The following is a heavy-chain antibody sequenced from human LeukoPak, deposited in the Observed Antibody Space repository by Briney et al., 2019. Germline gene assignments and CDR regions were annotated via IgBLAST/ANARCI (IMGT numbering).Heavy chain of an antibody. CDR1: GFTLSTYW. V-gene: IGHV3-7*01. Sequence: GGSLRLSCAASGFTLSTYWMNWYRQAPGKGLEWVGNIHQDASEISYVDSVRGRFTISRDNAKNSLHLQMNSMRAEDTAVYYCATDRDNSDWQKRFDSWGQGTLVTVSS. CDR2: IHQDASEI. D-gene: IGHD2-21*02. J-gene: IGHJ4*02. CDR3: ATDRDNSDWQKRFDS.